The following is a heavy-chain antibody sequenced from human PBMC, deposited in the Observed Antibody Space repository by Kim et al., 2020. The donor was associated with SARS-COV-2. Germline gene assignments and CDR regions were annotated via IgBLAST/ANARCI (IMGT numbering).Heavy chain of an antibody. CDR1: GFTFSSYS. J-gene: IGHJ6*02. CDR3: ARDSDYDYGGYYYGMDV. Sequence: GGSLRLSCAASGFTFSSYSMNWVRQAPGKGLEWVSSISSSSSYIYYADSVKGRFTISRDNAKNSLYLQMNSLRAEDTAVYYCARDSDYDYGGYYYGMDVWGQGTTVTVSS. D-gene: IGHD5-12*01. V-gene: IGHV3-21*01. CDR2: ISSSSSYI.